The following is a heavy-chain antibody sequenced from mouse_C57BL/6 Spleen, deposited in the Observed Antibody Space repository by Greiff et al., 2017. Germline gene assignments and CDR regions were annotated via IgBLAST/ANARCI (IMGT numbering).Heavy chain of an antibody. CDR3: ARALIPFAY. V-gene: IGHV1-22*01. D-gene: IGHD5-1-1*01. J-gene: IGHJ3*01. Sequence: EVKLQESGPELVKPGASVKMSCKASGYTFTDYNMHWVKQSHGKSLEWIGYINPNNGGTSYNQKFKGKDTLTVNKSSSTAYMELRSLTSEDSAVYYCARALIPFAYWGQGTLVTVSA. CDR1: GYTFTDYN. CDR2: INPNNGGT.